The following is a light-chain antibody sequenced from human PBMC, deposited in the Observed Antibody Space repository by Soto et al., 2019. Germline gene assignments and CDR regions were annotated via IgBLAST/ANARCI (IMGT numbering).Light chain of an antibody. V-gene: IGKV3-15*01. CDR3: QQYSDWPPT. CDR2: GAS. J-gene: IGKJ1*01. Sequence: EIVVTQSPATLSVSPGERATLSCRASRSVSSNLAWYQQKPGQAPRLLINGASTRATGIPARFSGSGSGTEFSLTISSLQSEDFAVYYCQQYSDWPPTFGQGTKVDIK. CDR1: RSVSSN.